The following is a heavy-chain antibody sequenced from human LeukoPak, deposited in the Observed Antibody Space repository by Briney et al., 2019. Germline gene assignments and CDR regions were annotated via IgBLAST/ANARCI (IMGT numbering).Heavy chain of an antibody. CDR1: GDFFSIYA. D-gene: IGHD4-11*01. CDR2: VVPIFGTT. V-gene: IGHV1-69*06. Sequence: SVKVSCKASGDFFSIYAITWVRQAPGQGLEWMGKVVPIFGTTTYAQKFQGRVTFTADKSTTTAYMELSSLRSDDTAVYYCARCHDYTYWLGPWGQGTLVTVSS. CDR3: ARCHDYTYWLGP. J-gene: IGHJ5*02.